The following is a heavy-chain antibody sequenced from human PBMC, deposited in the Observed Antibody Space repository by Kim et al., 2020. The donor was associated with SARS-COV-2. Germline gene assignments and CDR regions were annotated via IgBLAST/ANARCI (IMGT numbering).Heavy chain of an antibody. CDR3: ARDGFGELSWFDP. V-gene: IGHV4-59*01. D-gene: IGHD3-10*01. J-gene: IGHJ5*02. Sequence: YNPARKSRVTISVDTSKNQFSLKRSSVTAADTAVYYCARDGFGELSWFDPWGQGTLVTVSS.